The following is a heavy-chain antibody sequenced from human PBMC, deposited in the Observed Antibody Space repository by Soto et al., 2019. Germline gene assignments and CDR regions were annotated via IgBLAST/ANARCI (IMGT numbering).Heavy chain of an antibody. D-gene: IGHD3-3*01. CDR3: ARSRLRFLEWLPYGMDV. CDR1: GYTFTGYY. CDR2: INPNSGGT. V-gene: IGHV1-2*04. Sequence: ASVKVSCKASGYTFTGYYTHWVRQAPGQGLEWMGWINPNSGGTNYAQKFQGWVTMTRDTSISTAYMELSRLRSDDTAVYYCARSRLRFLEWLPYGMDVGGQGPTVTVSS. J-gene: IGHJ6*02.